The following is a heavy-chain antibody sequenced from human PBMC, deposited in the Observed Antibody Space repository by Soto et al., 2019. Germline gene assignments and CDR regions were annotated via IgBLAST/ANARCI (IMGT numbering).Heavy chain of an antibody. J-gene: IGHJ4*01. D-gene: IGHD6-13*01. CDR3: VLVPFYSNLMLPTLPFDS. Sequence: NPSLTCTVSGGSSSNNDHYWGGIRQPPGKGLEWIGYIYYSGNTHYNPSFKSRVIISVDTSKNQFSLKLSSVTAADTAVYYDVLVPFYSNLMLPTLPFDSCG. CDR2: IYYSGNT. V-gene: IGHV4-30-4*01. CDR1: GGSSSNNDHY.